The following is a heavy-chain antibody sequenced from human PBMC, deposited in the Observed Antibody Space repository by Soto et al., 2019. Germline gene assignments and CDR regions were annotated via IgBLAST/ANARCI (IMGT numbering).Heavy chain of an antibody. J-gene: IGHJ4*02. Sequence: SVKVSCKASGGTFSSYAISWVRQAPGQGLEWMGGIIPIFGTANYAQKFQGRVTITADESTSTAYMELSSLRSEDTAVYYCARGGYSYVFFDYWGQGTLVTVSS. CDR3: ARGGYSYVFFDY. CDR2: IIPIFGTA. D-gene: IGHD5-18*01. CDR1: GGTFSSYA. V-gene: IGHV1-69*13.